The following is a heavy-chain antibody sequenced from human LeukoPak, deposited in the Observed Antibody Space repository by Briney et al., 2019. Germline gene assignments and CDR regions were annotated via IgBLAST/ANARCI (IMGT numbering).Heavy chain of an antibody. D-gene: IGHD4-17*01. Sequence: SETLSLTCAVSGVSFDDYYWAWVRQTPGKGLEWIGEINHSGYTNDNPSLKRRVTLSIDTSRKQFSLNLRSVTVADAGIYFCTRMTTGHDYWGQGTLVTVSS. J-gene: IGHJ4*02. CDR3: TRMTTGHDY. CDR1: GVSFDDYY. V-gene: IGHV4-34*01. CDR2: INHSGYT.